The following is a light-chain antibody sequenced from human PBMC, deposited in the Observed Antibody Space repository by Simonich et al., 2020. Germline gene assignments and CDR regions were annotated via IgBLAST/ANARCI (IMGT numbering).Light chain of an antibody. Sequence: DIQMTQSPSSLSASVGDRVTITCQASQDSRNYLNWYQQKPGKAPKLLIYDASNLETGVPSRFSGSGSGTDFTFTISSLQPEDIATYYCQQYDNLPFTFGPGTKVDIK. V-gene: IGKV1-33*01. CDR1: QDSRNY. J-gene: IGKJ3*01. CDR2: DAS. CDR3: QQYDNLPFT.